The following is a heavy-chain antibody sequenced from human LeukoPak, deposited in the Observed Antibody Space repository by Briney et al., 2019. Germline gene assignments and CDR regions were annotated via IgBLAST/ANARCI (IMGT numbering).Heavy chain of an antibody. D-gene: IGHD3-10*01. CDR2: IYSGGTT. CDR1: GFTVSINY. V-gene: IGHV3-53*01. J-gene: IGHJ4*02. Sequence: GGSLRLSCAASGFTVSINYMSWVRQAPGKGLEWVSVIYSGGTTDYVDSVKGRFTISRDNSKNTLFLQMNSLRAEDTAVYYCARVPGAYGSGTYYVWGQGTRVTVSS. CDR3: ARVPGAYGSGTYYV.